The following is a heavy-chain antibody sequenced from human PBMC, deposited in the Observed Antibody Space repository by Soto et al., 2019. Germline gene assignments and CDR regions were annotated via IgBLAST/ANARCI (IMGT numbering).Heavy chain of an antibody. Sequence: GGSLRLSCVASGFTFSNYAMHWVRQAPGKGLGWVAVISSDGSEKYYLDSVRDRFTISRDNSKNTLYLQMNNLRPEDTAMYYCANSWTTLATGFDFWGQGALVTVSS. J-gene: IGHJ4*02. D-gene: IGHD4-17*01. V-gene: IGHV3-30*18. CDR2: ISSDGSEK. CDR1: GFTFSNYA. CDR3: ANSWTTLATGFDF.